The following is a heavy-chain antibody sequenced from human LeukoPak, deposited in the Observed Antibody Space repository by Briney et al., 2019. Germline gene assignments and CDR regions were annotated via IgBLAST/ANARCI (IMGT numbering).Heavy chain of an antibody. J-gene: IGHJ4*02. CDR2: ISGSGGST. V-gene: IGHV3-23*01. CDR3: ASVRYFDWYYFDY. D-gene: IGHD3-9*01. Sequence: PGGSLRLSCAASGFTFSTYAMNWVRQAPGKGLDWVSGISGSGGSTYYADSVKGRFIISRDNSKNTLYLQMNSLRAEDTAVYYCASVRYFDWYYFDYWGQGALVTVSS. CDR1: GFTFSTYA.